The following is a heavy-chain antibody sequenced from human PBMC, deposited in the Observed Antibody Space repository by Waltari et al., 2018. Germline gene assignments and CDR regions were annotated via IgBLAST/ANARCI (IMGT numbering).Heavy chain of an antibody. CDR3: ARDRRGYFDY. Sequence: EVQLVESGGGLVKPGGSLRLSCEASGFTFSGYSMNWVRQAPGKGLEWVESISGDSRFIYYADSVNGRFTISSDDAKNSLYLQMNSLRVEDTAVYYCARDRRGYFDYWGPGTLVSVSS. D-gene: IGHD3-16*01. CDR2: ISGDSRFI. CDR1: GFTFSGYS. V-gene: IGHV3-21*01. J-gene: IGHJ4*02.